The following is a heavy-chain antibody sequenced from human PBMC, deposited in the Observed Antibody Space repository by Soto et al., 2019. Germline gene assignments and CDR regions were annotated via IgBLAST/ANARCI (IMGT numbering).Heavy chain of an antibody. D-gene: IGHD6-19*01. J-gene: IGHJ6*03. Sequence: SETLSLTCTVSGGSISSSSYYWGWIRQPPGKGLEWIGSICYSGSTYYNPSLKSRVTISVDTSKNQFSLKLSSVTAADTAVYYCARPRIAVADSYYYYMDVWGKGTTVTV. CDR3: ARPRIAVADSYYYYMDV. CDR2: ICYSGST. V-gene: IGHV4-39*01. CDR1: GGSISSSSYY.